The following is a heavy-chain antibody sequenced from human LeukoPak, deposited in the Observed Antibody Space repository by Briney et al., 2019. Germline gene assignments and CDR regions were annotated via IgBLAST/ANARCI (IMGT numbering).Heavy chain of an antibody. CDR2: VYPSGST. Sequence: SQTLSLTCTVSGGSINNPPYSWGWIRQPAGKGLEWIGQVYPSGSTDYNPSNPSLKSRVTMPVDTSKNLFSLKLNSVTAADTAVYYCAGVSQGYTISSRGGYYYYYMDVWGKGTTVTASS. V-gene: IGHV4-61*09. CDR1: GGSINNPPYS. CDR3: AGVSQGYTISSRGGYYYYYMDV. J-gene: IGHJ6*03. D-gene: IGHD6-6*01.